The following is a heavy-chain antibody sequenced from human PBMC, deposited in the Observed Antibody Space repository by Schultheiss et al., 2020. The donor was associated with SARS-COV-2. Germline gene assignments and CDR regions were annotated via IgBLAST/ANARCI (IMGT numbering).Heavy chain of an antibody. CDR1: GFTFSSYA. CDR2: ISYDGSNK. Sequence: GGSLRLSCAASGFTFSSYAMHWVRQAPGKGLEWVAVISYDGSNKYYADSVKGRFTISRDNAKNSLYLQMSSLRADDTAVYYCARRDSSGSRPDFDYWGQGTLVTVSS. D-gene: IGHD6-19*01. CDR3: ARRDSSGSRPDFDY. V-gene: IGHV3-30-3*01. J-gene: IGHJ4*02.